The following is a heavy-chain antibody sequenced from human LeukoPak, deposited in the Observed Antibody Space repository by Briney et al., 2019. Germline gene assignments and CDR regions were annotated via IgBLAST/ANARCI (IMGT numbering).Heavy chain of an antibody. Sequence: SETLSLTCSVSGDSACRGDSYWDWIRHSPRKWLECIRTIYDSGRTYYSPSLKSRATTSVDPSSTHFSRKLRSVTAADTAVYYCARRRYYDGSGYLEWGQGTLLSVSS. CDR1: GDSACRGDSY. CDR2: IYDSGRT. D-gene: IGHD3-22*01. CDR3: ARRRYYDGSGYLE. J-gene: IGHJ1*01. V-gene: IGHV4-39*02.